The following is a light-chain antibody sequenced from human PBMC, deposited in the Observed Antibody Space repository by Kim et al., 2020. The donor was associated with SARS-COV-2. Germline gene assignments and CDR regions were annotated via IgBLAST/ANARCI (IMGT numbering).Light chain of an antibody. V-gene: IGLV1-51*01. Sequence: PGQNVTDSCSGTSSNLGKNDVSWYQQVPGAAPKLLIQDNNKRPSGIPDRFSGSKSGASATLGITGLQTGDEADYYCATWDSSLSALFGGGTQLTVL. CDR3: ATWDSSLSAL. J-gene: IGLJ3*02. CDR1: SSNLGKND. CDR2: DNN.